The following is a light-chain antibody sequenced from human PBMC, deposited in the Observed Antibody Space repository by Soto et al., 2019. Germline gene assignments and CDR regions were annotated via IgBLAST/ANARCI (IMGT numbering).Light chain of an antibody. Sequence: ETVLTQSPGTLSLSPGERATLSCRASQRVSSSYLAWYQQKPGQAPRLLIYGASSRATGIPDRFSGSGSGTDFTLTISRLEPEDFAVYYCQQYCSSQSFGQGTTVEIK. V-gene: IGKV3-20*01. CDR3: QQYCSSQS. CDR1: QRVSSSY. CDR2: GAS. J-gene: IGKJ1*01.